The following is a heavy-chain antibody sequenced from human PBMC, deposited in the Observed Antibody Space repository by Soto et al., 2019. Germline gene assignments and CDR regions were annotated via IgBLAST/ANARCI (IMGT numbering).Heavy chain of an antibody. J-gene: IGHJ4*02. D-gene: IGHD2-2*01. CDR1: GCSFSSYG. CDR3: AKVLPPMSTNHFFDH. CDR2: ISYDGSNK. Sequence: GCLRRACSASGCSFSSYGMHWVRQAPGKGLEWVADISYDGSNKYYGDSVKGRFTISRDNSKNTLYLQMNSLRAEDTAVYYCAKVLPPMSTNHFFDHWGQGTLVTVSS. V-gene: IGHV3-30*18.